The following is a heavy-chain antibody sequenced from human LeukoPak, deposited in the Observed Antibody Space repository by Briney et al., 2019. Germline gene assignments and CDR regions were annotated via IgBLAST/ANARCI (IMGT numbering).Heavy chain of an antibody. Sequence: PSETLSLTCTVSGGSVSSGSYYWSWIRQPPGKGLEWIGYIYYSGSTNYNPSLKSRVTISVDTSENQFSLKLSSVTAADTAVYYCARGGGDIVVVPAAKGHFDYWGQGTLVTVSS. CDR2: IYYSGST. V-gene: IGHV4-61*01. D-gene: IGHD2-2*01. CDR3: ARGGGDIVVVPAAKGHFDY. CDR1: GGSVSSGSYY. J-gene: IGHJ4*02.